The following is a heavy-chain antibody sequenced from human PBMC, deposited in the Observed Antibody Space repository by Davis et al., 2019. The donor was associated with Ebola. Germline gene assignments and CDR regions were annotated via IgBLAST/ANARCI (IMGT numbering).Heavy chain of an antibody. J-gene: IGHJ4*02. CDR3: ARGGYSYGFDY. CDR2: INHSGST. CDR1: GGSFSGYY. D-gene: IGHD5-18*01. V-gene: IGHV4-34*01. Sequence: MPSETLSLTCAVYGGSFSGYYWSWIRQPPGKGLEWIGGINHSGSTNYNPSLKSRVTISVDTSKNQFSLKLSSVTAADTAVYYCARGGYSYGFDYWGQGTLVTVSS.